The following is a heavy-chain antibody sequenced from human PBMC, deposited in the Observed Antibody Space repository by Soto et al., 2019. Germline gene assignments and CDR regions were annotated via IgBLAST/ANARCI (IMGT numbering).Heavy chain of an antibody. J-gene: IGHJ4*02. D-gene: IGHD3-22*01. Sequence: EVQLVESGGGLVQPGGSLRLSCAASGFPFRSYEMSWVRQAPGKGLEWVSLINSDGTDSYYMDSVRGRFTISRDNGKKSLYLQMDRLRPEDTALYFCAKALYYYDSSPLDQWGQGTLVSVSS. CDR3: AKALYYYDSSPLDQ. CDR1: GFPFRSYE. CDR2: INSDGTDS. V-gene: IGHV3-43*02.